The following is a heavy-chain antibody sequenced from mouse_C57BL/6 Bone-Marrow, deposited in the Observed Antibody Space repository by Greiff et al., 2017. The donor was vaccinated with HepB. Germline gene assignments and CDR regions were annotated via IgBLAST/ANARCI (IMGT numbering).Heavy chain of an antibody. V-gene: IGHV6-6*01. Sequence: EVQGVESGGGLVQPGGSMKLSCAASGFTFSDAWMDWVRQSPEKGLEWVAEIRNKANNHATYYAESVKGRFTISRDDSKSSVYLQMNSLRAEDTGIYYCTRDGSSSYYYAMDYWGQGTSVTVSS. CDR2: IRNKANNHAT. D-gene: IGHD1-1*01. CDR3: TRDGSSSYYYAMDY. CDR1: GFTFSDAW. J-gene: IGHJ4*01.